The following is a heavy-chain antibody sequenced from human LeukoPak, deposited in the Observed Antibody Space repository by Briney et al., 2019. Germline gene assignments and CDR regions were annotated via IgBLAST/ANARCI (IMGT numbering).Heavy chain of an antibody. Sequence: ASVKVSCKASGYTFTSYYMHWVRQAPGQGLEWMGIINPSGGSTSYAQKFQGRVTMTRDTSTSTVYMELSSLRSEDTAVYYCAKALYDSTGDGYWGQGTLVTISS. CDR1: GYTFTSYY. CDR2: INPSGGST. CDR3: AKALYDSTGDGY. J-gene: IGHJ4*02. D-gene: IGHD7-27*01. V-gene: IGHV1-46*01.